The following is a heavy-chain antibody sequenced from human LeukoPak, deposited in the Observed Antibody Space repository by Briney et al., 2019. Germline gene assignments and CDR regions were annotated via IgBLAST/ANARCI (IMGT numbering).Heavy chain of an antibody. CDR3: AKDPREYCSSTSCPNWFDP. CDR2: ISASGGTT. V-gene: IGHV3-23*01. J-gene: IGHJ5*02. Sequence: PAGSLRLSCAASGFTFSSYAMSWVRQAPGKGLEWVSSISASGGTTYYADSVKGRFTISRDNSKNTLYLQMLSLRAEDSAIYYCAKDPREYCSSTSCPNWFDPWGQGTLVTVSS. CDR1: GFTFSSYA. D-gene: IGHD2-2*01.